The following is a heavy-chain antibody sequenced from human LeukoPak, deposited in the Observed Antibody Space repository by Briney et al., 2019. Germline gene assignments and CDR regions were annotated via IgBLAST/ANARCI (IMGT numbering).Heavy chain of an antibody. CDR3: ARGPYSYDSSGAFDI. CDR2: ISSSGST. J-gene: IGHJ3*02. CDR1: GDSISSGDYY. D-gene: IGHD3-22*01. Sequence: SETLSLTCTVSGDSISSGDYYWSWIRQPAGKGLEWIGRISSSGSTNYNPSLKSRVTISVDTSKNQFSLKLSSVTAADTAVCFCARGPYSYDSSGAFDIWGQGTMVTVSS. V-gene: IGHV4-61*02.